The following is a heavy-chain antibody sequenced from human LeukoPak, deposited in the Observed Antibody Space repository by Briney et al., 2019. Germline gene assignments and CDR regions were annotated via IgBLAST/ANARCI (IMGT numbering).Heavy chain of an antibody. CDR1: GFTFSSYA. CDR3: ARSYYDSSGYYYVPLFDY. Sequence: GGSLRLSCAASGFTFSSYAMHWVRQAPGKGLEYVSAISSNGGSTYYANSVKGRFIICRDNSKNTLYLQMGSLRAEDMAVYYCARSYYDSSGYYYVPLFDYWGQGTLVNVSS. V-gene: IGHV3-64*01. D-gene: IGHD3-22*01. CDR2: ISSNGGST. J-gene: IGHJ4*02.